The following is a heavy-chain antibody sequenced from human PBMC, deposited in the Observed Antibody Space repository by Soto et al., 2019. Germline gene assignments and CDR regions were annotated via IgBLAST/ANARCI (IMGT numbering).Heavy chain of an antibody. J-gene: IGHJ4*02. D-gene: IGHD6-19*01. CDR3: AIGRVIAVADLGY. CDR1: GFTFSSYA. CDR2: ISYDGSNK. Sequence: QVQLVESGGGVGQPGRSLRLSCAASGFTFSSYAMHWVRQAPGKGLEWVAVISYDGSNKYYADSVKGRFTISRDNYKNTLYLQMNSLRAEDTAVYYCAIGRVIAVADLGYWGQGTLVTVSS. V-gene: IGHV3-30-3*01.